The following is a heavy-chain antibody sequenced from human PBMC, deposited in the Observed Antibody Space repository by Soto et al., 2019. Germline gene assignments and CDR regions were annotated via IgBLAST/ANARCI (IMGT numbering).Heavy chain of an antibody. J-gene: IGHJ4*02. CDR3: AKDQGSSWYEIDY. CDR2: ISGSGGST. D-gene: IGHD6-13*01. Sequence: GGSLRLSCAASGFTFSNYAVTWVRQAPGKGLEWVSTISGSGGSTYYADSVKGRFTISRGISKNTLYLQMNSLRAEDTAVYYCAKDQGSSWYEIDYWGQGTLVTVSS. V-gene: IGHV3-23*01. CDR1: GFTFSNYA.